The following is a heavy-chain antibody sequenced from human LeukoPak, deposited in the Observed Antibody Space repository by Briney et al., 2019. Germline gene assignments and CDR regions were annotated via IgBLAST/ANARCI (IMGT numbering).Heavy chain of an antibody. J-gene: IGHJ4*02. CDR1: GFTFSSYW. Sequence: GGSLRLSCAASGFTFSSYWMSWVRQAPGKGLEWVANIKQDGSEKYYVDSVKGRFTISRDNAKNSLYLQMNSLRAEDTAVYYCARARLVGSGSYWAFDYWAREPWSPSPQ. CDR2: IKQDGSEK. D-gene: IGHD3-10*01. CDR3: ARARLVGSGSYWAFDY. V-gene: IGHV3-7*03.